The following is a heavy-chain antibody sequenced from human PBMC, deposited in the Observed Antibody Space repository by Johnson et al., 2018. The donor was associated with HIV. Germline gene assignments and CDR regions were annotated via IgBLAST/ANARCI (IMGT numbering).Heavy chain of an antibody. D-gene: IGHD3-22*01. Sequence: VQLVESGGGLVQPGTSLRLSCAASGFTVSTNYMSWVRQAPGKGLEWVSIIYSGGSTYYADSVKGRFTISRDNSQNTLYLQMNSLRAEDTAVYYCAKGPLYYYDSRLGSGAFDIWGQGTMVTVSS. J-gene: IGHJ3*02. CDR3: AKGPLYYYDSRLGSGAFDI. V-gene: IGHV3-66*02. CDR2: IYSGGST. CDR1: GFTVSTNY.